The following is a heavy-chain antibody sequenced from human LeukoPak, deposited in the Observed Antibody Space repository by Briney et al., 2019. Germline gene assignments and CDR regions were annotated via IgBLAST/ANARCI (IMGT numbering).Heavy chain of an antibody. V-gene: IGHV3-23*01. CDR2: ISGSGGST. CDR3: AKVPPERVVTPPHWFDP. D-gene: IGHD2-21*02. Sequence: GGSLRLSCAASGFTFSSYAMSWVRQAPGKGLEWVSAISGSGGSTYYADSVKGRFTISRDNSKNTLYLQMNSLRAEDTAVYYCAKVPPERVVTPPHWFDPWGQGTLVTVSS. CDR1: GFTFSSYA. J-gene: IGHJ5*02.